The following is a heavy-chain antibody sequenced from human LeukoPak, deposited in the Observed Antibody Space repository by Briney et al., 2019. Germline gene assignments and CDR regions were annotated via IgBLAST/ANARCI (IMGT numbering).Heavy chain of an antibody. CDR2: IYYSGST. Sequence: SQTLSLTCTVSGGSISSGGYYWSWIRQHPGKGLEWLGYIYYSGSTYYNPSLKSRVTISVDTSKNQFSLRLSSVTAADTAVYYCARDGYNYDYYGMDVWGQGTTVTVSS. D-gene: IGHD5-24*01. J-gene: IGHJ6*02. CDR1: GGSISSGGYY. CDR3: ARDGYNYDYYGMDV. V-gene: IGHV4-31*03.